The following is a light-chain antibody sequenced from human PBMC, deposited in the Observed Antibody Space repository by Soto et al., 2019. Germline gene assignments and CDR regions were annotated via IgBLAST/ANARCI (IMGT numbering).Light chain of an antibody. CDR3: SSYTSSSTLGV. CDR2: EVS. Sequence: QSALTQPASVSGSHGQSITISCTGTSSDVGGYNYVSWYQQHPGKAPKLMIYEVSNRPSGVSNRFSGSKSVNTASLTISGLQAEDEADYYCSSYTSSSTLGVFGGGTKVTVL. CDR1: SSDVGGYNY. V-gene: IGLV2-14*01. J-gene: IGLJ3*02.